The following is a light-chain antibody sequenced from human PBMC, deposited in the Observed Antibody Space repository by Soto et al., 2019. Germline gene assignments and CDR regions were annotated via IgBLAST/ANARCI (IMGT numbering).Light chain of an antibody. CDR2: GAS. CDR3: QHYGTLYS. V-gene: IGKV3-20*01. CDR1: QIIGSAY. Sequence: ETTLTQSPDTLSLSPGEGATLSCRASQIIGSAYLAWYQQKPGQAPRLLIFGASSRATGTPHRSSGSGSGTVFTLTSRSVEADDVGMYYCQHYGTLYSFCRGTQVEIK. J-gene: IGKJ1*01.